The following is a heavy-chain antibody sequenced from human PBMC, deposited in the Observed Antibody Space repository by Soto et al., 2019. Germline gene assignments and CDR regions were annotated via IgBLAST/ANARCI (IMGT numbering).Heavy chain of an antibody. CDR2: IYQSGTP. CDR3: ARDLRLDS. CDR1: GGSISSGGYY. D-gene: IGHD2-21*02. V-gene: IGHV4-31*03. J-gene: IGHJ4*02. Sequence: PSDTLSLTCTVSGGSISSGGYYWNWIRQYPGKGLEWIAYIYQSGTPYYNPSLKSRATISIDRSKNQFSLMLDSVTAADTAVYYCARDLRLDSWGPGTLVT.